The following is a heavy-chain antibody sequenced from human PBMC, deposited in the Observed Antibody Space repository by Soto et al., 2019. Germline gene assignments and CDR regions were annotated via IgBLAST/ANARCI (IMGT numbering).Heavy chain of an antibody. D-gene: IGHD3-16*01. V-gene: IGHV4-4*07. CDR1: GASITNFY. Sequence: SETLSLTCPVSGASITNFYWSWIRQSARKGLEWLGRIYTRGSTDYNPSLKSRVTMSIDTSKNQVSLTLTAVTAADTAVYYCARGGVYYFDSWGQGILVTVSS. J-gene: IGHJ4*02. CDR2: IYTRGST. CDR3: ARGGVYYFDS.